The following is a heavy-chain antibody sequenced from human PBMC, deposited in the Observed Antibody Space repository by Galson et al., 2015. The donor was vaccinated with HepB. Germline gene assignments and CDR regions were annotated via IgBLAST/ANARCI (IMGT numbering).Heavy chain of an antibody. CDR3: AKDTFTTVTTQYFDY. CDR1: GFTFSSYG. J-gene: IGHJ4*02. V-gene: IGHV3-23*01. D-gene: IGHD4-17*01. Sequence: SLRLSCAASGFTFSSYGMSWVRQAPGKGLEWVSGLSGSGGSTYYAESVKGRFTISRDNSKNTLYLQMNSLRAEDTAVYYCAKDTFTTVTTQYFDYWGQGTLVAVSS. CDR2: LSGSGGST.